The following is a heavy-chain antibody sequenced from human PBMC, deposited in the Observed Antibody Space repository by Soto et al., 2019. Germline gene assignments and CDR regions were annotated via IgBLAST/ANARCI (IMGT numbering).Heavy chain of an antibody. V-gene: IGHV2-5*02. CDR1: GFALTARPVG. J-gene: IGHJ4*02. D-gene: IGHD1-20*01. CDR2: IYWDDDK. Sequence: SGPTLVNPTQTLTLTCSFSGFALTARPVGVGWVRQPPGKALEWLAVIYWDDDKRYSPSLRSRLTITKDASKNQVVLTVTNMDPADTATYYCAHRLGGYTWNDGYLDYWGQGALVTVS. CDR3: AHRLGGYTWNDGYLDY.